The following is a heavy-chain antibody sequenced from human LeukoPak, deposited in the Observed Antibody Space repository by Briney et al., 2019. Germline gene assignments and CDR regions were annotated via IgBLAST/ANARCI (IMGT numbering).Heavy chain of an antibody. CDR3: AKGPVKISSSWHYFDY. D-gene: IGHD6-13*01. V-gene: IGHV3-48*03. CDR1: GFTFSSYE. J-gene: IGHJ4*02. CDR2: ISSSGSTI. Sequence: PGGSLRLSCAASGFTFSSYEMNWVRQAPGKGLEWVSYISSSGSTIYYADSVKGRFTISRDNAKNSLYLQMNSLRAEDTAVYYCAKGPVKISSSWHYFDYWGQGTLVTVPS.